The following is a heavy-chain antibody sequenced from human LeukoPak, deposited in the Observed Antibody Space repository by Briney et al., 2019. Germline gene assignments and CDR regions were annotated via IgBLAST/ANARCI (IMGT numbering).Heavy chain of an antibody. CDR1: GGSISSYD. CDR2: IYYSGST. V-gene: IGHV4-59*01. CDR3: ARVGWDIVVVPAEDYYYYYYMDV. D-gene: IGHD2-2*01. Sequence: SETLSLTCTVSGGSISSYDWSWIRQPPGKGLEWIGYIYYSGSTNYNPSLKSRVTISVDTSKNQFSLKLSSVTAADTAVYYCARVGWDIVVVPAEDYYYYYYMDVWGKGTTVTVSS. J-gene: IGHJ6*03.